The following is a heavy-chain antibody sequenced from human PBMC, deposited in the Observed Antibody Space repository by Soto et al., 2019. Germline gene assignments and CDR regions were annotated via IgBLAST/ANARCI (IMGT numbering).Heavy chain of an antibody. D-gene: IGHD3-22*01. CDR2: IDPRDSQA. Sequence: GESLQISCKGSGYSFAGYWITWVRQKPGKGLEWMGRIDPRDSQAYYSPSFRGHVTISATKSITTVFLQWSSLRASDTAMYYCARQIYDSDTGPNFQYYFDSWGQGTPVTVSS. CDR1: GYSFAGYW. CDR3: ARQIYDSDTGPNFQYYFDS. J-gene: IGHJ4*02. V-gene: IGHV5-10-1*01.